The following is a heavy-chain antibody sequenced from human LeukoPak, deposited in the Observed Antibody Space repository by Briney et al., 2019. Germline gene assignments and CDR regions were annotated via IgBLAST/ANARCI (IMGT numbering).Heavy chain of an antibody. V-gene: IGHV3-48*03. CDR1: GFTFSSYE. CDR3: AREGCSSTSCYDP. D-gene: IGHD2-2*01. Sequence: GGSLRLSCAASGFTFSSYEMNWVRQAPGKGLEGVSYISSSATTIYYEDSVKGRFTISRDNAKNSLYLQMNSLRAEDTAVYYCAREGCSSTSCYDPWGQGTLVTVSS. CDR2: ISSSATTI. J-gene: IGHJ5*02.